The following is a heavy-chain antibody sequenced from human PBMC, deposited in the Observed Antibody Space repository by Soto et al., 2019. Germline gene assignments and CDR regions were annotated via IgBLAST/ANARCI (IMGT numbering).Heavy chain of an antibody. V-gene: IGHV3-48*02. Sequence: GGSLRLSCAASGFTFSSYSMNWVRQAPGKGLEWVSYISSSSSTIYYADSVKGRFTISRDNAKNSLYLQMNSLRDEDTAVYYCASLVVTITGAFDIWGQGTMVTVSS. CDR2: ISSSSSTI. J-gene: IGHJ3*02. CDR1: GFTFSSYS. D-gene: IGHD5-12*01. CDR3: ASLVVTITGAFDI.